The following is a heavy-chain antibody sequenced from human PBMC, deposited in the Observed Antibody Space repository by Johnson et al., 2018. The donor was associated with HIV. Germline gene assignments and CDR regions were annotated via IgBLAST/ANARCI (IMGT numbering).Heavy chain of an antibody. D-gene: IGHD6-6*01. CDR1: GFTFSSYA. Sequence: QVQLVESGGGVVQPGRSLRLSCAASGFTFSSYAMHWVRQAPAKGLEWVAVIYSGGSTYYADSVKGRFTISRDNSRNSVSLQMIILRPKYTAMYYCASWVTARAPLLIWGQGTMVTVSS. J-gene: IGHJ3*02. V-gene: IGHV3-NL1*01. CDR2: IYSGGST. CDR3: ASWVTARAPLLI.